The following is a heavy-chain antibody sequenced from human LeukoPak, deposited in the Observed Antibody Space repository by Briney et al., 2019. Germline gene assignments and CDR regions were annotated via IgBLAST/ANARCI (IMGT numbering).Heavy chain of an antibody. Sequence: SETLSLTCAVYGGSFSGYYWSWIRQPPGKGLEWIGEINHSGSTNYNPSLKSRVTISVDTSKNQFSLKLSSVTAADTAVYYCARASDYYGSGSYWYWGQGTLVTVSS. J-gene: IGHJ4*02. V-gene: IGHV4-34*01. CDR1: GGSFSGYY. CDR2: INHSGST. D-gene: IGHD3-10*01. CDR3: ARASDYYGSGSYWY.